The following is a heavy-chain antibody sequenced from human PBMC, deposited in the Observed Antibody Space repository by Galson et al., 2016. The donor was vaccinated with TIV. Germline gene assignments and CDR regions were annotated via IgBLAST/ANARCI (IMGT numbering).Heavy chain of an antibody. CDR2: ISPSSESI. CDR3: ARDAKTGRDWYFAL. J-gene: IGHJ2*01. CDR1: EFSFNGYT. V-gene: IGHV3-48*01. D-gene: IGHD1-26*01. Sequence: SLRLSCAVSEFSFNGYTMNWVRQAPGKGLEWVSYISPSSESIYYADSVKGRFTISRDNAKNSLFLQMNSLRVEDTAVYYCARDAKTGRDWYFALWGRGTLVTVSS.